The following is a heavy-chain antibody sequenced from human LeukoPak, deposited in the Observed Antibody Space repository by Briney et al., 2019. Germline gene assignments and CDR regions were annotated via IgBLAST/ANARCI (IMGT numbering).Heavy chain of an antibody. V-gene: IGHV3-74*01. CDR3: ARWDYRGTSSLYYFDY. D-gene: IGHD1-26*01. CDR1: GFTFSSYW. J-gene: IGHJ4*02. Sequence: PGGSLRLSCAASGFTFSSYWMHWVRQVPGKGLEWVSRINGDGSSISYVDSVKGRFTISRDNAKSTLYLQMNSLRVEDTAVYFCARWDYRGTSSLYYFDYWGQGTLVTVSS. CDR2: INGDGSSI.